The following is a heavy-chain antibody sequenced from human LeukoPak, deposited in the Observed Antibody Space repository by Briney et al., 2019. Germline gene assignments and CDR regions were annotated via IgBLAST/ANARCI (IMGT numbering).Heavy chain of an antibody. J-gene: IGHJ4*02. CDR2: IIPIFGTA. CDR1: GGTFSSYA. CDR3: ARRGPWNYYFDY. V-gene: IGHV1-69*13. D-gene: IGHD1-1*01. Sequence: SVKVSCKASGGTFSSYAISWVRQAPGQGLEWMGGIIPIFGTANYAQKFQGRVTITADESTSTAYMELSSLRSEDTAVYYCARRGPWNYYFDYWGQGTLVTVSS.